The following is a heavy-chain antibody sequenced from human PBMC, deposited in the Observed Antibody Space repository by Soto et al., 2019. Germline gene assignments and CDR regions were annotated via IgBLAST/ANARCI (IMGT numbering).Heavy chain of an antibody. CDR2: IYYSGST. D-gene: IGHD4-17*01. Sequence: SETLSLTCTVSGGSISSSSYYWGWIRQSPGKGLEFIASIYYSGSTYYNPSLKSRVTISVDTSTNQFSLKLTSVTAADTAIYYCARPSTGATVTAYDYWGQGTLVTVSS. CDR1: GGSISSSSYY. CDR3: ARPSTGATVTAYDY. J-gene: IGHJ4*02. V-gene: IGHV4-39*01.